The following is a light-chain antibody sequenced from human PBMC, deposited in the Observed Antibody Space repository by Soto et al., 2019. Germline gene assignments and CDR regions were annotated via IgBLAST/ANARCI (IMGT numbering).Light chain of an antibody. CDR1: SSDVGYYNY. Sequence: QSALTQPASVSGSPGQSITISCTGTSSDVGYYNYVSWYQHHPGKAPKLMIYEVSTRPSGVSNRFSGSKSGNTASLTISGLQAEDEADYYCSSYTTSSTQVFGGGTKVTVL. V-gene: IGLV2-14*01. CDR2: EVS. J-gene: IGLJ3*02. CDR3: SSYTTSSTQV.